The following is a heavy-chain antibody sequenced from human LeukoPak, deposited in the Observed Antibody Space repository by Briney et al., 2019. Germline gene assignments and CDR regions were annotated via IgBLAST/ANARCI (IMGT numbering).Heavy chain of an antibody. D-gene: IGHD3-16*01. CDR3: ARDLGGPIDY. J-gene: IGHJ4*02. Sequence: PSETLSLTCTVSGGSISSYYWSWIRQPPGKGLEWIGYIYYSGSTNYNPSLKSRVTISVDTSKNQFSLKLSSVTAADTAVYYCARDLGGPIDYWGQGTLVTASS. CDR1: GGSISSYY. V-gene: IGHV4-59*12. CDR2: IYYSGST.